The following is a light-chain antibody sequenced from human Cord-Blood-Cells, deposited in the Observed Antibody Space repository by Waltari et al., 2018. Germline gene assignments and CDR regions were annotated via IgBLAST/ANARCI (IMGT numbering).Light chain of an antibody. V-gene: IGLV2-23*01. CDR3: CSYAGSSTVV. CDR2: EGS. Sequence: QSALTQPASASGSPGQSITIPCTGTSSDVGSYNLVSCYQQHPGKAPKLMIYEGSKRPSGVSNRFSGSKSGNTASLTISGLQAEDEADYYCCSYAGSSTVVFGGGTKLTVL. J-gene: IGLJ2*01. CDR1: SSDVGSYNL.